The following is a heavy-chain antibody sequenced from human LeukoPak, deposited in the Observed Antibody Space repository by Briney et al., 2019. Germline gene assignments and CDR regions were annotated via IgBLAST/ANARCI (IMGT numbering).Heavy chain of an antibody. V-gene: IGHV4-59*12. D-gene: IGHD6-6*01. CDR3: ARGQAARLFDY. CDR2: IYYSGST. CDR1: GGSISSYY. J-gene: IGHJ4*02. Sequence: SETLSLTCTVSGGSISSYYWSWIRQPPGKGLEWIGYIYYSGSTNYNPSLKSRVTISVDRSKNQFSLKLSSVTAADTAVYYCARGQAARLFDYWGQGTLVTVSS.